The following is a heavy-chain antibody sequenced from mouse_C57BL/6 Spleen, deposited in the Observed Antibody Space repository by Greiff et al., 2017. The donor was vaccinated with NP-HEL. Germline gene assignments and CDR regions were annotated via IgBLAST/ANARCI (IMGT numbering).Heavy chain of an antibody. D-gene: IGHD2-1*01. J-gene: IGHJ3*01. CDR3: AREGNISYGNSGFAY. Sequence: QVQLQQPGAELVKPGASVKLSCKASGYTFTSYWMHWVKQRPGQGLEWIGMIHPNSGSTNYNEKFKSKATLTVDKSSSTAYMQLSSLTSEDSAVYYCAREGNISYGNSGFAYWGQGTLVTVSA. V-gene: IGHV1-64*01. CDR1: GYTFTSYW. CDR2: IHPNSGST.